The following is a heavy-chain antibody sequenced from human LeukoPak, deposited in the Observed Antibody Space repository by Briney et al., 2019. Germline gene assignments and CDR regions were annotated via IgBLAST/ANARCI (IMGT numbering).Heavy chain of an antibody. D-gene: IGHD3-22*01. V-gene: IGHV3-23*01. CDR1: GFTFSDAW. CDR3: AKASTRDSGYYFDS. Sequence: GGSLRLSCEGSGFTFSDAWMNWVRQAPGKGLEWVSSVMGGGITTYYADSMKGRFTISRDNSKDTLFLQINSLRAEDTATYYCAKASTRDSGYYFDSWDQGTLVTVSS. J-gene: IGHJ4*02. CDR2: VMGGGITT.